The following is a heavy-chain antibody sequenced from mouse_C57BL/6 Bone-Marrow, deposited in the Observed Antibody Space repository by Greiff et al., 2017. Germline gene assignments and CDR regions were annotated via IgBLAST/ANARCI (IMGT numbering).Heavy chain of an antibody. V-gene: IGHV1-80*01. Sequence: QVQLKQSGAELVKPGASVKISCKASGYAFSSYLMNWVKQRPGKGLEWIGQIYPGDGDTNYNGKFKGKATLTADKSSSTAYMQLSSLTSEDSAVYFCARESLYDYDEDYWGQGTTLTVSS. CDR3: ARESLYDYDEDY. CDR1: GYAFSSYL. J-gene: IGHJ2*01. CDR2: IYPGDGDT. D-gene: IGHD2-4*01.